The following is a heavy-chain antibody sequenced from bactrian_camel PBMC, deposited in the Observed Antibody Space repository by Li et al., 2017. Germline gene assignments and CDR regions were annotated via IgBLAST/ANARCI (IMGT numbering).Heavy chain of an antibody. Sequence: HVQLVESGGGSVQAGGSQRLSCAASGYDGTMYCVAWFRQTPGNEREGIATIDMAGDTTYSDSVKGRFTISKDNAKTTLYLQMNNLQPDDTAMYYCVADSSFRCRGLSISLFQSSFSSWGQGTQVTVSS. CDR1: GYDGTMYC. V-gene: IGHV3S53*01. CDR2: IDMAGDT. D-gene: IGHD6*01. CDR3: VADSSFRCRGLSISLFQSSFSS. J-gene: IGHJ4*01.